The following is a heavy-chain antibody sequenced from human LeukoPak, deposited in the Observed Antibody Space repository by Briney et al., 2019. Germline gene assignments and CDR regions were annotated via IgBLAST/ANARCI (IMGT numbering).Heavy chain of an antibody. J-gene: IGHJ4*02. D-gene: IGHD3-22*01. CDR1: GFTFSGSA. CDR2: IRSKANSYAT. V-gene: IGHV3-73*01. CDR3: TRSPWHYYDSSGYPGID. Sequence: GGSLKLSCAASGFTFSGSAMHWVRQASGRGLEWVGRIRSKANSYATAYAASVKGRFTISRDDSKNTAYLQMNSLKTEDTAVYYCTRSPWHYYDSSGYPGIDWGQGTLVTVSS.